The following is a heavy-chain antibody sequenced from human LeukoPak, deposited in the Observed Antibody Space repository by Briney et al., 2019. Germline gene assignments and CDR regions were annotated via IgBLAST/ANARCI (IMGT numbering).Heavy chain of an antibody. CDR2: INHGGST. CDR3: ASWSGES. CDR1: GGSFSGYY. D-gene: IGHD3-10*01. V-gene: IGHV4-34*01. Sequence: PSETLSLTCAVYGGSFSGYYWSWIRQPPGKGLEWIGEINHGGSTNYNPSLKSRVTISVDTSKNQFSLKLSSVTAADTAVYYCASWSGESWGQGTLVTVTS. J-gene: IGHJ4*02.